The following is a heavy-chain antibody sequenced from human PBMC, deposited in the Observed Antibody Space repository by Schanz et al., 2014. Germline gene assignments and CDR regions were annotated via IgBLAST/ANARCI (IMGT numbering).Heavy chain of an antibody. D-gene: IGHD6-13*01. V-gene: IGHV3-7*01. CDR3: ARDLRNSRPSYYDH. J-gene: IGHJ4*02. CDR2: IIHDGSEK. Sequence: EVQLVESGGGLVQPGGSLRLSCAASGFSFNNYWMTLFRQAPGKGLEWVANIIHDGSEKFYVDSVKGRFTISRDNAKNSLYLQMDALRAEDTAVYYCARDLRNSRPSYYDHWGQGTLVTVSA. CDR1: GFSFNNYW.